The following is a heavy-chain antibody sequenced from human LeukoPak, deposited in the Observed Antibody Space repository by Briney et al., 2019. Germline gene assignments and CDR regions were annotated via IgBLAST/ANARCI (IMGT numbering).Heavy chain of an antibody. CDR1: GFTFSSYS. CDR2: ISSSSSYI. CDR3: ARDLVGATR. V-gene: IGHV3-21*01. Sequence: GGSLRLSCAASGFTFSSYSMNWVRQAPGKGLEWASFISSSSSYIYYADSVKGRFTISRDNAKNSLYLQMNSLRAEDTAVYYCARDLVGATRWGQGTLVTVSS. J-gene: IGHJ4*02. D-gene: IGHD1-26*01.